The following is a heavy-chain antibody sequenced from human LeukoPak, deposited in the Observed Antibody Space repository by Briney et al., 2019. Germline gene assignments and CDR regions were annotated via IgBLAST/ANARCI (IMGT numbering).Heavy chain of an antibody. Sequence: GGSLRLSCAASGFTFSSYEMNWVRQAPGKGLEWVSYISSSGSTIYYADSVKGRFTISRDNAKNSLYLQMNSLRAEDTAVYYCARGPDYGDFFDYWGQGTLVTVSS. CDR1: GFTFSSYE. CDR3: ARGPDYGDFFDY. D-gene: IGHD4-17*01. CDR2: ISSSGSTI. V-gene: IGHV3-48*03. J-gene: IGHJ4*02.